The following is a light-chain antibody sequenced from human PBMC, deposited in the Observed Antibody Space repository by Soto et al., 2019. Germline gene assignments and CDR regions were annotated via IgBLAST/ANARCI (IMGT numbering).Light chain of an antibody. Sequence: DVQMTQSPSSVSASVGDSVTITCRASQDISGWLAWYQQKPGEAPKLLLYAASKLERGVPSRFSGSGSGTDFTLTISSLQPEDFATYFCHQATRFPYTFGQGTRLEI. CDR1: QDISGW. V-gene: IGKV1D-12*01. CDR3: HQATRFPYT. J-gene: IGKJ2*01. CDR2: AAS.